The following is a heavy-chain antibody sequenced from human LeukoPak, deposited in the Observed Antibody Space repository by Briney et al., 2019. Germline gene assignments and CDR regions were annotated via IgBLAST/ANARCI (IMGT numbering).Heavy chain of an antibody. D-gene: IGHD1-1*01. CDR3: GRGFGTT. CDR1: DFTFSSNW. V-gene: IGHV3-74*01. J-gene: IGHJ4*02. CDR2: ISSDGSYT. Sequence: GGSLRLSCTASDFTFSSNWMYWVRQAPGKGLVWVSRISSDGSYTSYADSVKGRFTISRDNAKNTLYLQMNDLRPEDTAVYYCGRGFGTTWGQGTLVSVSS.